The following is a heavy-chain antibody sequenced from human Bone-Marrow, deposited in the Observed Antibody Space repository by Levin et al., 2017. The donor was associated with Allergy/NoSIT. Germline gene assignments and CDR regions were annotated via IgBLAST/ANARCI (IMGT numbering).Heavy chain of an antibody. CDR2: ISYDGSNK. CDR3: AKEINIAAAGTGYYYYYYMDV. D-gene: IGHD6-13*01. Sequence: GGSLRLSCAASGFTFSSYGMHWVRQAPGKGLEWVAVISYDGSNKYYADSVKGRFTISRDNSKNTLYLQMNSLRAEDTAVYYCAKEINIAAAGTGYYYYYYMDVWGKGTTVTVSS. V-gene: IGHV3-30*18. CDR1: GFTFSSYG. J-gene: IGHJ6*03.